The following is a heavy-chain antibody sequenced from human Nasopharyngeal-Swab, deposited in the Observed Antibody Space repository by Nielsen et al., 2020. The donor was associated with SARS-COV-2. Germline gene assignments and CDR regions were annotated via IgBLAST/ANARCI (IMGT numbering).Heavy chain of an antibody. V-gene: IGHV3-20*04. CDR3: TRYCSTTSCPRGFDY. Sequence: ESLKISCAASGFTFDDYGMSWVRQAPGKGLEWVSGINWNGGSTGYADSVKGRFTISRDNAKNSLYLQMNSLRAGDTAVYYCTRYCSTTSCPRGFDYWGQGTLVTVSS. D-gene: IGHD2-2*01. CDR1: GFTFDDYG. J-gene: IGHJ4*02. CDR2: INWNGGST.